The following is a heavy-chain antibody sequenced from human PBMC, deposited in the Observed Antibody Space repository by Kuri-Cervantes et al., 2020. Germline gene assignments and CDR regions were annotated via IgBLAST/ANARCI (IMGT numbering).Heavy chain of an antibody. J-gene: IGHJ4*02. V-gene: IGHV4-4*08. D-gene: IGHD3-3*01. CDR2: IYNSGST. Sequence: SETLSLTCTVSGGSIRSYYWSWIRQPPGKGLEWIGYIYNSGSTNYNPSLKSRVIVSVYTSKNQFSLKLSSVTAADTAVYYCARGATIFGVVPDYWGQGTLVTVSS. CDR1: GGSIRSYY. CDR3: ARGATIFGVVPDY.